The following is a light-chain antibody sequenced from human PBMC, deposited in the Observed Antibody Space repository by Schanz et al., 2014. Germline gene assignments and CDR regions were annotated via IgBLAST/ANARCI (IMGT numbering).Light chain of an antibody. V-gene: IGKV3-15*01. J-gene: IGKJ1*01. CDR3: QQYDNWWT. CDR2: GAS. Sequence: PGDGATLSCRTSQSVSSNLAWYQQKPGQAPRLLIYGASTRATGIPARFSGSGSGTEFTLTISSLQSEDFAVYYCQQYDNWWTFGQGTKVEIK. CDR1: QSVSSN.